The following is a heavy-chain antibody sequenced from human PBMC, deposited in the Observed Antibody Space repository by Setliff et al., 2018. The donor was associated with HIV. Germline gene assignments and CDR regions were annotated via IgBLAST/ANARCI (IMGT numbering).Heavy chain of an antibody. Sequence: ETLSLTCTVSGGSISSYYWSWIRQPPGKGLEWIGYIYYSGSTSYNPSLKSRVTISVDTSKKQFSLKLRSVTAADTAVYYCAREGGVDLPTMDVWGKGTTVTSP. J-gene: IGHJ6*03. CDR2: IYYSGST. CDR1: GGSISSYY. V-gene: IGHV4-59*01. CDR3: AREGGVDLPTMDV. D-gene: IGHD2-15*01.